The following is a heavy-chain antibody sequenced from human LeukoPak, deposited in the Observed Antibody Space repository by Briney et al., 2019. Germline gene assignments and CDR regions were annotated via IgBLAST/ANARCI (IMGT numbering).Heavy chain of an antibody. D-gene: IGHD3-10*01. J-gene: IGHJ4*02. V-gene: IGHV3-48*03. Sequence: PGGSLRVSCAASGFTFSSYEMNWVRQAPGKGLEWVSYISSSGSTIYYADSVKGRFTISRDNAKNSLYLQMNSLRAEDTAVYYCARESSGSYYNDFDYWGQGTLVTVSS. CDR3: ARESSGSYYNDFDY. CDR2: ISSSGSTI. CDR1: GFTFSSYE.